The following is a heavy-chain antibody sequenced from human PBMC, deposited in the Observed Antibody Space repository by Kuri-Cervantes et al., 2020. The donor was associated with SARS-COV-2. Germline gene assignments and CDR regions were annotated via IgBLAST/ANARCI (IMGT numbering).Heavy chain of an antibody. D-gene: IGHD3-22*01. CDR2: IDNAASNT. CDR3: ARGYDSSGYSLDY. Sequence: GGSLRLSCAASGLTFSTFAMGWVRQAPGKGLEWVSFIDNAASNTYYADFVKGRFTISRDSSTNMVSLQMNSLRAEDTAVYYCARGYDSSGYSLDYWGQGTLVTVSS. V-gene: IGHV3-23*03. CDR1: GLTFSTFA. J-gene: IGHJ4*02.